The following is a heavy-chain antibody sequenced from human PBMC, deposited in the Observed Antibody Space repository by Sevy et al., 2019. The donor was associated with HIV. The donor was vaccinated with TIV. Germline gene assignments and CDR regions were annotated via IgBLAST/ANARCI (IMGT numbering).Heavy chain of an antibody. V-gene: IGHV1-18*01. D-gene: IGHD6-13*01. CDR3: AKVVMRSSWPWFDY. CDR2: ISVNNGNR. CDR1: GYTFTTYA. J-gene: IGHJ4*02. Sequence: ASVKVSCKASGYTFTTYAITWVRQAPGEGLEWMGWISVNNGNRNYAQKVQDRVTMTTDTSTNTAYMELRSLRSDDTAMFYCAKVVMRSSWPWFDYWGQGTLVTVSS.